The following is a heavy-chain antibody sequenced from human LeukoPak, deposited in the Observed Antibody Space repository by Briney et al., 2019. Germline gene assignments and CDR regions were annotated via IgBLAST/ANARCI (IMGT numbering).Heavy chain of an antibody. CDR3: ASGLLWFGEFYDAFDI. D-gene: IGHD3-10*01. J-gene: IGHJ3*02. CDR1: GGSISSGSYY. Sequence: SETLSLTCTVSGGSISSGSYYWSWIRQPAGKGLEWIGRIYTSGSTNYNPSLKSRVTISVDTSKNQFSLKLSSVTAADTAVYYCASGLLWFGEFYDAFDIWGQGTMVTVSS. V-gene: IGHV4-61*02. CDR2: IYTSGST.